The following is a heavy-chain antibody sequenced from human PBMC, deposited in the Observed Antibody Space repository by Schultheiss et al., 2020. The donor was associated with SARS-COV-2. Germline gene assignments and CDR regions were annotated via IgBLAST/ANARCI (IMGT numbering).Heavy chain of an antibody. D-gene: IGHD6-13*01. J-gene: IGHJ4*02. CDR3: ARGDVAAAGYYFDY. CDR1: GGSISSYY. CDR2: IYYSGST. Sequence: SQTLSLTCTVSGGSISSYYWSWIRQPPGKGLEWIGYIYYSGSTNYNPSLKSRVIISVDTSNNQFALKLGTVIAAETAVYYCARGDVAAAGYYFDYWGQGTRVKVSS. V-gene: IGHV4-59*01.